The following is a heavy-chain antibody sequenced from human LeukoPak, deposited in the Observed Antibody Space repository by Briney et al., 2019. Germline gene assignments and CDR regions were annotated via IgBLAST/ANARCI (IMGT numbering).Heavy chain of an antibody. CDR2: FYYSGST. CDR1: GGSITSSSYY. D-gene: IGHD6-13*01. CDR3: ASEPYSSSWLYYYYYMDV. J-gene: IGHJ6*03. V-gene: IGHV4-39*07. Sequence: PSETLSLTCTVFGGSITSSSYYWGWIRQPPGKGLQWIGSFYYSGSTYYNPSLKSRVTISVDTSKNQFSLKLSSVTAADTAVYYCASEPYSSSWLYYYYYMDVWGKGTTVTVSS.